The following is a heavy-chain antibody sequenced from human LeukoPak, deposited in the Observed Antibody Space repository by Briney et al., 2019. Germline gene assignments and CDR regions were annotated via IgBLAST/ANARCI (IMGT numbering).Heavy chain of an antibody. J-gene: IGHJ4*02. V-gene: IGHV3-23*01. CDR1: GFSFSSYA. CDR2: IRGSGGGT. CDR3: AKGYYYEGSGYTGLYYFDF. D-gene: IGHD3-22*01. Sequence: PGGSLRLSCAASGFSFSSYAMNWVRQAPGKGVEWVSRIRGSGGGTYYADSVKGPFTISRDNSKNTLYLQMDRLRAENTAVYYCAKGYYYEGSGYTGLYYFDFWGQGTRVTVSS.